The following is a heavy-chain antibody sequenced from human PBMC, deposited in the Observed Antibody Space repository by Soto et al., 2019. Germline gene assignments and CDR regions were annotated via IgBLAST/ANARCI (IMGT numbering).Heavy chain of an antibody. CDR2: IPYDGSNK. Sequence: QVQLVESGGGVVQPGRSLRLSCAASGFTFSSYGMHWVRQAPGKGLEWVAVIPYDGSNKYYADSVKGRFTISRDNSKNTLHLQMNSLRAEDTAVYYCAKGPAIVLVPAAMTYYYGMDVWRQGTTVTVS. J-gene: IGHJ6*02. CDR1: GFTFSSYG. V-gene: IGHV3-30*18. CDR3: AKGPAIVLVPAAMTYYYGMDV. D-gene: IGHD2-2*01.